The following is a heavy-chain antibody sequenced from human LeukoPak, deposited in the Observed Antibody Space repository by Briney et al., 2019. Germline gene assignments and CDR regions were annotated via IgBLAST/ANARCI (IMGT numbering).Heavy chain of an antibody. CDR2: ISYDGSNK. J-gene: IGHJ4*02. CDR1: GFTFSSYA. CDR3: ARDETKSGYSYGTSPFDY. Sequence: GGSLGLSCAASGFTFSSYAIHWVRQGPGKGLEWVALISYDGSNKYYADSVKGRFTLSRDNSKNTLYLQMDSLRAEDTAVYYCARDETKSGYSYGTSPFDYWGQGTLVTVSS. D-gene: IGHD5-18*01. V-gene: IGHV3-30*04.